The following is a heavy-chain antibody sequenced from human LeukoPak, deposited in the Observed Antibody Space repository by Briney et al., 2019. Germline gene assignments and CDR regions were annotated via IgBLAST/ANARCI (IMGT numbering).Heavy chain of an antibody. CDR2: ISSNSRYI. CDR3: ARSMTRYCSSTSCYPPSGSFDY. D-gene: IGHD2-2*01. J-gene: IGHJ4*02. V-gene: IGHV3-21*04. Sequence: GGSLRLPCVASGIPFSNSFNMNWVRQAPGKGLEWVSSISSNSRYIFYGDSVKGRFTISRDNAKNSLYLQMNSLRAEDTAVYYCARSMTRYCSSTSCYPPSGSFDYWGQGTLVAVSS. CDR1: GIPFSNSFN.